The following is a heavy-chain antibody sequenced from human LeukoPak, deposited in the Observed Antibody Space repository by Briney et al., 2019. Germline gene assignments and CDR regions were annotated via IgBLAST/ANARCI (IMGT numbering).Heavy chain of an antibody. J-gene: IGHJ4*02. D-gene: IGHD3-10*01. CDR3: AKGLPGGFDY. CDR1: EFTFSIYS. Sequence: PGGSLRLSCVASEFTFSIYSMNWVRQAPGKGLEWVSSIQPSGKNIYHAAALKGRFTISRDNSKNTLYLQMNSLRAEDTAVYYCAKGLPGGFDYWGQGTLVTVSS. CDR2: IQPSGKNI. V-gene: IGHV3-21*04.